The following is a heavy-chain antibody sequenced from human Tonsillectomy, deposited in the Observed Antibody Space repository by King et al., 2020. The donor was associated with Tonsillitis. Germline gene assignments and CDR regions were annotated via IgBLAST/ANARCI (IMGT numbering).Heavy chain of an antibody. J-gene: IGHJ6*02. CDR3: ARAGVPAALYGMDV. CDR2: INPNSGGT. CDR1: GYTFTGYF. Sequence: QLVQSGAEVKKPGASVKVSCKASGYTFTGYFMHWVRQAPGQGLEWMGWINPNSGGTNYAQKFQGRVTMTRDTSISTAYMELNRLISDDTAVYYCARAGVPAALYGMDVWVQGTTVTVSS. V-gene: IGHV1-2*02. D-gene: IGHD2-2*01.